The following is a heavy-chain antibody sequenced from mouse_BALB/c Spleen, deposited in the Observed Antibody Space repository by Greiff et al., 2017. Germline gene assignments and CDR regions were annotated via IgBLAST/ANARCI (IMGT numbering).Heavy chain of an antibody. V-gene: IGHV14-3*02. Sequence: EVKLQQSGAELVKPGASVKLSCTASGFNIKDTYMHWVKQRPEQGLEWIGRIDPANGNTKYDPKFQGKATITADTSSNTAYLQLSSLTSEDTAVYYCALDSSGYGYAMDYWGQGTSVTVSS. CDR1: GFNIKDTY. CDR3: ALDSSGYGYAMDY. J-gene: IGHJ4*01. CDR2: IDPANGNT. D-gene: IGHD3-2*01.